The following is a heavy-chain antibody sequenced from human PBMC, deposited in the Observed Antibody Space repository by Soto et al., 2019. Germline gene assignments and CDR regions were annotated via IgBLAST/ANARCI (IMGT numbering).Heavy chain of an antibody. D-gene: IGHD7-27*01. J-gene: IGHJ5*01. CDR1: GDSISNLDYF. CDR2: IYKSATT. V-gene: IGHV4-30-4*01. CDR3: ARGRYCLTGRCFPNWFDS. Sequence: SETMSLTCSVSGDSISNLDYFWAWIRQPPGQALEYIGYIYKSATTYYNPSFESRVAISVDTSKSQFSLNVTSVTAADTAVYFCARGRYCLTGRCFPNWFDSWGQVPLVTVST.